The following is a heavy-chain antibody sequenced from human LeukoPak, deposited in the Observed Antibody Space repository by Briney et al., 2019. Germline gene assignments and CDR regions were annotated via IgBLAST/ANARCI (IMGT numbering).Heavy chain of an antibody. CDR3: AREERWFGELFTWFDP. D-gene: IGHD3-10*01. CDR1: GFTFSSYE. J-gene: IGHJ5*02. CDR2: IRSSGSTI. V-gene: IGHV3-48*03. Sequence: PGGSLRLSCAASGFTFSSYEMNWVRQAPGKGLEWVSYIRSSGSTIYYADSVKGRFTISRDNAKNSLYLQMNSLRAEDTAVYYCAREERWFGELFTWFDPWGQGTLVTVSS.